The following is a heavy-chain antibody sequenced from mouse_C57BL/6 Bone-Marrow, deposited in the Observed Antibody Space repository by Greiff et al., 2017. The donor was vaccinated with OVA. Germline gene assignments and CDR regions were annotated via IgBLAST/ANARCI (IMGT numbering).Heavy chain of an antibody. CDR3: ARGCPFLAY. Sequence: EVQLQQSGPELVKPGASVKISCKASGYTFTDYYMNWVKQSHGKSLEWIGDINPNNGGTSYNQKFKGKATLTVDKSSSTAYMELRSLTSEDSAVYYCARGCPFLAYWGQGTLVTVSA. V-gene: IGHV1-26*01. CDR1: GYTFTDYY. J-gene: IGHJ3*01. CDR2: INPNNGGT.